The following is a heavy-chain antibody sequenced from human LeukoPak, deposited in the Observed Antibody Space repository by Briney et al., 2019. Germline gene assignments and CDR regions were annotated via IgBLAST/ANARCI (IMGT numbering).Heavy chain of an antibody. CDR3: VREGHYLFDY. Sequence: PGGSLRLSCAASGFTSSTYFMTWVRQAPGKGLEWVANLNQGGDDKRYVDSVKGRFTISRDNAKNSLFLQMNGLGVDDTAVYYCVREGHYLFDYWGQGTLVTVSS. D-gene: IGHD3-3*01. J-gene: IGHJ4*02. CDR1: GFTSSTYF. V-gene: IGHV3-7*01. CDR2: LNQGGDDK.